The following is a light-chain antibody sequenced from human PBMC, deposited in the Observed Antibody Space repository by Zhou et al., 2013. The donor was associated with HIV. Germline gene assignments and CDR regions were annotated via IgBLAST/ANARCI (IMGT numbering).Light chain of an antibody. Sequence: EIVLTQSPGTLSLSPGERATLSCRASQSVSSGWLAWYQQKPGQAPRLLIYDTFSRATGIPDRFRGSGSGTDFTLTISRLEPEDFAVYYCQQYGSSPTFGQGTKLEIK. CDR2: DTF. CDR1: QSVSSGW. CDR3: QQYGSSPT. J-gene: IGKJ2*01. V-gene: IGKV3-20*01.